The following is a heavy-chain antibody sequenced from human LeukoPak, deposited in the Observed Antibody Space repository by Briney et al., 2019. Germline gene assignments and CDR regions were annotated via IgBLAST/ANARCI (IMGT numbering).Heavy chain of an antibody. D-gene: IGHD2-15*01. CDR3: AREKVEGANWFDP. V-gene: IGHV1-2*02. CDR2: INSNSGGT. J-gene: IGHJ5*02. Sequence: ASVKVSCKASGYXFTGYYIHWVRQAPGQGLEWMGWINSNSGGTNYAQKFQGRVTMTRDTSISTVYMELSRLRSDDTAVYYCAREKVEGANWFDPWGQGTPVTVFS. CDR1: GYXFTGYY.